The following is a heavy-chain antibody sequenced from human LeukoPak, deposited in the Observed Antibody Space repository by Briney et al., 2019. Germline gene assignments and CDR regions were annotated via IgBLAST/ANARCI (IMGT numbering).Heavy chain of an antibody. CDR1: GFTFGSYD. J-gene: IGHJ2*01. CDR2: ISGSGYSI. V-gene: IGHV3-23*01. CDR3: AKVPRGHYFDL. Sequence: GGSLRLSCAASGFTFGSYDMSWARQAPGKGLEWVSGISGSGYSIYYADSVKGRFTISRDNSKNTLYLQMNSLRAEDTAVYYCAKVPRGHYFDLWGRGTLVTVSS. D-gene: IGHD1-14*01.